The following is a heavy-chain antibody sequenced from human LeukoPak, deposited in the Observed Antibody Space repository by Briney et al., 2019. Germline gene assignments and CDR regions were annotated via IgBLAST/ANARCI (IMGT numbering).Heavy chain of an antibody. CDR3: ASFYYGSGSYGEFDY. CDR1: GFTFSSYW. CDR2: IKQDGSEK. V-gene: IGHV3-7*01. Sequence: GGSLRLSCAASGFTFSSYWMSWVRQAPGKGLEWVANIKQDGSEKYYVDSVKGRFTISRDNAKNSLYLQMNSLRAEDTAVYYCASFYYGSGSYGEFDYWGQGTLVTVSS. J-gene: IGHJ4*02. D-gene: IGHD3-10*01.